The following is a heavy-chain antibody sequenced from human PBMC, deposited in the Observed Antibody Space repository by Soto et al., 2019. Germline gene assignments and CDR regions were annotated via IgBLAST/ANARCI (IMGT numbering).Heavy chain of an antibody. J-gene: IGHJ4*02. V-gene: IGHV3-23*01. CDR3: AKGQYSGVAGGLDY. CDR2: VSGSGGST. Sequence: GGSLRLSCAASGFTFSSYAMRWVRQAPGKGLEWVSAVSGSGGSTYYADSVKGRFTISRDNSKNTLYLQMNSLRVEDTALYYCAKGQYSGVAGGLDYWGQGTLVTVSS. D-gene: IGHD1-26*01. CDR1: GFTFSSYA.